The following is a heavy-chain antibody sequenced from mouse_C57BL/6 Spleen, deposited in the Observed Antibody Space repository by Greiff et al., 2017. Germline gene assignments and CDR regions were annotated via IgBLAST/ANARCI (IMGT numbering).Heavy chain of an antibody. V-gene: IGHV10-1*01. D-gene: IGHD2-4*01. CDR2: IRSKSNNYAT. J-gene: IGHJ1*03. CDR1: GFSFNTYA. Sequence: EVHLVESGGGLVQPKGSLKLSCAASGFSFNTYAMNWVRQAPGKGLEWVARIRSKSNNYATYYADSVKDRFTISRDDSESMLYLQMNNLKTEDTAMYYCERHRYDYVWYFDVWGTGTTVTVST. CDR3: ERHRYDYVWYFDV.